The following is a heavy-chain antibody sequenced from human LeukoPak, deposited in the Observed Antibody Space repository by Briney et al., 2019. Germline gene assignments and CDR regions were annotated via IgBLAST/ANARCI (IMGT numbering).Heavy chain of an antibody. CDR3: ARVEAPAAYYYYYYYMDV. J-gene: IGHJ6*03. V-gene: IGHV3-48*03. Sequence: GGSLRLSCAASGFTFSSYAMSWVRQAPGKGLEWVSYISSSGSTIYYADSVKGRFTISRDNAKNSLYLQMNSLRAEDTAVYYCARVEAPAAYYYYYYYMDVWGKGTTVTISS. CDR1: GFTFSSYA. CDR2: ISSSGSTI. D-gene: IGHD2-2*01.